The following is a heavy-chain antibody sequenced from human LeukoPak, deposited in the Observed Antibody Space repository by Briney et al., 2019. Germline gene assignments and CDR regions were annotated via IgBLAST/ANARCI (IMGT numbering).Heavy chain of an antibody. Sequence: ASETLSLTCTVSGGSISSYYWSWIRQPPGKGLEWIGYIYYSGSTNYNPSLKSRVTISVDTSKNQFSLKLRSGTAADTAVYFCAREASRAGTYYFDYWGQGTLLTVSS. CDR1: GGSISSYY. J-gene: IGHJ4*02. CDR3: AREASRAGTYYFDY. V-gene: IGHV4-59*01. D-gene: IGHD3-10*01. CDR2: IYYSGST.